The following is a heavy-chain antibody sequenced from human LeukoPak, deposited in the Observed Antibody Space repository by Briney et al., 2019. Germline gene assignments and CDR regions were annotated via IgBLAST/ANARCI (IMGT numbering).Heavy chain of an antibody. V-gene: IGHV3-21*05. CDR3: ARVGGVIGERKRYYFDY. Sequence: GGSLRLSCAASGFTFSSYSMNWVRQAPGKGLEWVSYISSSSSYIYYADSVKGRFTISRDNAKNSLYLQMNSLRAEDTAVYYCARVGGVIGERKRYYFDYWGQGTLVTVSS. CDR2: ISSSSSYI. CDR1: GFTFSSYS. D-gene: IGHD2-21*01. J-gene: IGHJ4*02.